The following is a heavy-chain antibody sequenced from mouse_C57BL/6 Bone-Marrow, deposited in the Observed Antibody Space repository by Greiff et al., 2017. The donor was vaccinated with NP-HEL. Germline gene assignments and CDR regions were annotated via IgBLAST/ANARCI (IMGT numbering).Heavy chain of an antibody. V-gene: IGHV1-84*01. CDR2: IYPGSGNT. CDR1: GYTFTDYY. J-gene: IGHJ2*01. Sequence: QVHVKQSGPELVKPGASVKISCKASGYTFTDYYINWVKQRPGQGLEWIGWIYPGSGNTKYNEKFKGKATLTVDTSSSTAYMQLSSLTSEDSAVYFCAREAYGNYLYYFDYWGQGTTLTVSS. D-gene: IGHD2-1*01. CDR3: AREAYGNYLYYFDY.